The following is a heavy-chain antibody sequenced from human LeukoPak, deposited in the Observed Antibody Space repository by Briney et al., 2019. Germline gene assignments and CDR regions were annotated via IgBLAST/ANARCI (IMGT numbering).Heavy chain of an antibody. CDR1: GFTFSSYW. D-gene: IGHD3-10*01. J-gene: IGHJ4*02. V-gene: IGHV3-7*01. Sequence: GGSLRLSCAASGFTFSSYWMSWVRQAPGKGLEGVANIKQDGSEKYYVDSVKGRFTISRDNAKNSLYLQMNSLRAEDTAVYYCARDRYYYGSGSYYSKLDYWGQGTLVTVSS. CDR3: ARDRYYYGSGSYYSKLDY. CDR2: IKQDGSEK.